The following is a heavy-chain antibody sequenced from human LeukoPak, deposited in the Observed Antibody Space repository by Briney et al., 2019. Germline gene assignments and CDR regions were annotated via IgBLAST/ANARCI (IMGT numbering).Heavy chain of an antibody. CDR3: ARGCGIQLWFGACPYGMDV. V-gene: IGHV1-46*01. CDR2: INPSGGST. Sequence: ASVKVSCKASGYTFTSYYMHWVRQAPGQGLEWMGIINPSGGSTSYARKFQGRVTMTRDTSTSTVYMELSSLRSEDTAVYYCARGCGIQLWFGACPYGMDVWGQGTTVTVSS. D-gene: IGHD5-18*01. J-gene: IGHJ6*02. CDR1: GYTFTSYY.